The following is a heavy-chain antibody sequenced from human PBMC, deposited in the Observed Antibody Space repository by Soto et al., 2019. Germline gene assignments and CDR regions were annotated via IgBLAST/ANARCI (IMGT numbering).Heavy chain of an antibody. CDR3: TGGTGWLTDK. CDR2: IKQDGSEN. D-gene: IGHD1-1*01. V-gene: IGHV3-7*04. Sequence: EVYLVESGGDLVQPGGSLRLSCAASGFTFSSHWMNRVRQAPGKGLEWVANIKQDGSENKYVDSVRGRFTISRDNAKNSLYLQMNNLRAEDTAVYYCTGGTGWLTDKWGQGTLVTVSS. CDR1: GFTFSSHW. J-gene: IGHJ4*02.